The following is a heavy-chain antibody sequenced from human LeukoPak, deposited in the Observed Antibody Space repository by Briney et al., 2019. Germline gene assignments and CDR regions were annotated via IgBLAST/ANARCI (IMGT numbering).Heavy chain of an antibody. V-gene: IGHV3-48*01. CDR3: AKGSPRGGFDS. D-gene: IGHD1-14*01. Sequence: GGSLRLSCAASDLTFSTFTMHWVRQAPGKGLEWLSSMSSSSRTINYADSVQGRFTVSRDNANSSMFLQMNELRREDTAVYYCAKGSPRGGFDSWGQGTLVTVSS. CDR2: MSSSSRTI. J-gene: IGHJ5*01. CDR1: DLTFSTFT.